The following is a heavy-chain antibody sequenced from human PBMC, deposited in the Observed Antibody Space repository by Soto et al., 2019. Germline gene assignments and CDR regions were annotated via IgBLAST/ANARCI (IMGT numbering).Heavy chain of an antibody. CDR1: CDSMNTYH. J-gene: IGHJ5*02. V-gene: IGHV4-4*07. CDR2: VHSSGST. CDR3: ARDQGVAAAGITWFDP. Sequence: SETLSLTCTVSCDSMNTYHWSWIRQPAGKGLEWIGHVHSSGSTNYNPSLKSRVTMSVDTSKNQFSLRLMSVTAADTAVYYCARDQGVAAAGITWFDPWGQGSRVTVSS. D-gene: IGHD6-13*01.